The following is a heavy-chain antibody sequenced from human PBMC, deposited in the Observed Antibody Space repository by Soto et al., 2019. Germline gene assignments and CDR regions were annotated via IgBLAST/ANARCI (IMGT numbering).Heavy chain of an antibody. D-gene: IGHD6-19*01. CDR2: INNDGSSP. Sequence: EVQLVESGGGLVQPGGSLRLSCAASGFSFSTYWMHWVRQAPGKGLVWVSRINNDGSSPTYADSVKGRFTISRDNAKKTVALQMDSLRVEDTAVYYCARPFTSGWFGAFDIWGQGTMVTVSS. V-gene: IGHV3-74*01. CDR3: ARPFTSGWFGAFDI. CDR1: GFSFSTYW. J-gene: IGHJ3*02.